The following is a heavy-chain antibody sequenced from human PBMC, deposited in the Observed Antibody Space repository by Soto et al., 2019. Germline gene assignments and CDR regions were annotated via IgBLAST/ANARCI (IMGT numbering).Heavy chain of an antibody. D-gene: IGHD3-3*02. CDR2: ISNTSNYT. J-gene: IGHJ4*02. CDR1: GFTFRSYA. CDR3: SRDLARDGHY. Sequence: GGSLSLSCAASGFTFRSYAMNWVRQTQEKGLEWVSSISNTSNYTHYADSVKGGFTISRDNANNSLFLQTNSPTAENTVIYYGSRDLARDGHYWGQGTLVTVSS. V-gene: IGHV3-21*04.